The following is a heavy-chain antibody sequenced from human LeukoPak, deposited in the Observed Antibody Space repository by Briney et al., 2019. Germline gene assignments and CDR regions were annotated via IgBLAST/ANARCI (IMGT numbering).Heavy chain of an antibody. CDR2: IYTSGST. D-gene: IGHD6-19*01. J-gene: IGHJ4*02. V-gene: IGHV4-4*07. Sequence: SETLSLTCTVSGGSISSYYWGWIRQPAGKGLEWVGRIYTSGSTNYNPSLKSRVTMSADTSNNQLSLKMSSVAAADTAVYYCARGGGWWNYWGQGTLVTVSS. CDR1: GGSISSYY. CDR3: ARGGGWWNY.